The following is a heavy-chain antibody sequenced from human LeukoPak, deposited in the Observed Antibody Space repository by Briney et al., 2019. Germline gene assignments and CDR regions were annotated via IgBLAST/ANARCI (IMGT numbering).Heavy chain of an antibody. CDR3: ARAPFTMIVVVITGFDI. V-gene: IGHV4-39*07. D-gene: IGHD3-22*01. J-gene: IGHJ3*02. CDR1: GGSITSSSYY. Sequence: SETLSLTCTVSGGSITSSSYYCGWIRQPPGKGLEWIGSIYYSGSTYYNPSLKSRVTISVDTSKHQFYLKLSSVTAADTGVYYCARAPFTMIVVVITGFDIWGQGTMVTVSS. CDR2: IYYSGST.